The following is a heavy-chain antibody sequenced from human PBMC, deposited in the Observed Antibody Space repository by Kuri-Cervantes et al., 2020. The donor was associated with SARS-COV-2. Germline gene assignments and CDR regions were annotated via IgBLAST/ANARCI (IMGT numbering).Heavy chain of an antibody. D-gene: IGHD7-27*01. J-gene: IGHJ4*02. CDR1: GFLFSASA. CDR3: ARESRLTGHFDY. Sequence: GESLKISCEVSGFLFSASAIHWVRQASGKGLEWVSSISSSSSYIYYADSVKGRFTISRDNAKNSLYLQMNSLRAEDTAVYYCARESRLTGHFDYWGQGTLVTVSS. V-gene: IGHV3-21*01. CDR2: ISSSSSYI.